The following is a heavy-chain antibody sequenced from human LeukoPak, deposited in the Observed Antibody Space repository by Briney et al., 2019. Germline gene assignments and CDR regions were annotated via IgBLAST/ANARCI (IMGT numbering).Heavy chain of an antibody. J-gene: IGHJ3*02. CDR1: GGTFSSYA. CDR2: IIPIFGTA. Sequence: SVKVSCKASGGTFSSYAISWVRQAPGQGLEWMGGIIPIFGTANYAQKFQGRVTITADESTSTAYMELSSLRSEDTAVYYRASVTKFWSDRKAAGDAFDIWGQGTMVTVSS. D-gene: IGHD3-3*01. CDR3: ASVTKFWSDRKAAGDAFDI. V-gene: IGHV1-69*13.